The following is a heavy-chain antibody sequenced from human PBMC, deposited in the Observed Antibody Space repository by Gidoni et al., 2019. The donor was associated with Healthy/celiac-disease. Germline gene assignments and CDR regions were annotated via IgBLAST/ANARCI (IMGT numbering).Heavy chain of an antibody. J-gene: IGHJ4*02. CDR3: AKDRTPDYGDYVPYFDY. D-gene: IGHD4-17*01. CDR1: GFTFSSYA. V-gene: IGHV3-23*01. Sequence: EVQLLESGGGLVQPGGSLRLSCAASGFTFSSYAMSWVRQAPGKGLEWVSASSGSGGSTYYADSVKGRFTISRDNSKNTLYLQMNSLRAEDTAVYYWAKDRTPDYGDYVPYFDYWGQGTLVTVSS. CDR2: SSGSGGST.